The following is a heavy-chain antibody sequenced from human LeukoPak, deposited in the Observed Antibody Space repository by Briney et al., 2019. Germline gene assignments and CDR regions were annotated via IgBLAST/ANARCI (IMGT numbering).Heavy chain of an antibody. CDR3: ARLLDNDISGDPDTFDV. CDR2: IYYSGST. Sequence: SETLSLTCTVSGGSISSYYWSWIRQPPGKGLEWIGYIYYSGSTNYNPSLKSRVTISVDTSKNQFSLKLSSVTAADTAVYYCARLLDNDISGDPDTFDVWGQGTTVIVSS. D-gene: IGHD3-22*01. V-gene: IGHV4-59*08. J-gene: IGHJ3*01. CDR1: GGSISSYY.